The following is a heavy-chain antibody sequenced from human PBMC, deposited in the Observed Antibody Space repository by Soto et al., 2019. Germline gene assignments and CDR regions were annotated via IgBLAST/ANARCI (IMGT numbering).Heavy chain of an antibody. CDR1: GGTFSSYA. J-gene: IGHJ5*02. CDR3: ARLRMDGIVLVPAAEPWFDP. V-gene: IGHV1-69*12. D-gene: IGHD2-2*01. Sequence: QVQLVQSGAEVKKPGSSVKVSCKASGGTFSSYAISWVRQAPGQGLEWMGGIIPIFGTANYAQKFQGRVTITADESTSTAYMELSSLRSEDTAVYYCARLRMDGIVLVPAAEPWFDPWGQGTLVTGSS. CDR2: IIPIFGTA.